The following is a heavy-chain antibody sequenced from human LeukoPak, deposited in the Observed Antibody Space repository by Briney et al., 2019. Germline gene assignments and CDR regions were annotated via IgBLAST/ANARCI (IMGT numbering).Heavy chain of an antibody. D-gene: IGHD2/OR15-2a*01. Sequence: ASVKVSCKASGYTFTSYDINWVRQAPGQGLEWMGIINPSGGSTSYAQKFQGRVTMTRDMSTSTVYMELSSLRSEDTAVYYCARASMGGAFDIWGQGTMVTVSS. CDR1: GYTFTSYD. V-gene: IGHV1-46*01. CDR2: INPSGGST. CDR3: ARASMGGAFDI. J-gene: IGHJ3*02.